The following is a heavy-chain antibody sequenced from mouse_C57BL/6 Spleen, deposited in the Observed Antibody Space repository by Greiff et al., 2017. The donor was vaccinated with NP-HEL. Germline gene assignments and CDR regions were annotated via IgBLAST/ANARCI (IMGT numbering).Heavy chain of an antibody. D-gene: IGHD2-2*01. J-gene: IGHJ1*03. V-gene: IGHV1-15*01. CDR2: IDPETGGT. CDR3: TRRLPRYWYFDV. Sequence: QVQLQQSGAELVRPGASVTLSCKASGYTFTDYEMHWVKQTPVHGLEWIGAIDPETGGTAYNQKFKGKAILTADKSSSTAYMELRSLTSEDSAVYYCTRRLPRYWYFDVWGTGTTVTVSS. CDR1: GYTFTDYE.